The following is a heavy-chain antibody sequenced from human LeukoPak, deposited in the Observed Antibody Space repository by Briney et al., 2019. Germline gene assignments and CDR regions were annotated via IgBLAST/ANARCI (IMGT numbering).Heavy chain of an antibody. J-gene: IGHJ4*02. CDR3: ASTVVTPGFWVY. Sequence: ASVKASCQASGYTFTGYYMHWVRQAPGQGLEGMGWLNPNSGGTNYAQRFQGRVTMTRDTSISTAYMELSRLRSDDTAVYYCASTVVTPGFWVYWGQGTLVTVSS. CDR1: GYTFTGYY. V-gene: IGHV1-2*02. D-gene: IGHD4-23*01. CDR2: LNPNSGGT.